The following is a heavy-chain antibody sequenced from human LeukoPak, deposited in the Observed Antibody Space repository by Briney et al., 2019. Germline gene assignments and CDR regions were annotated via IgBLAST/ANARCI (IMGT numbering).Heavy chain of an antibody. CDR3: AIVFVYCSGGSCYWGWFYP. Sequence: PSETLSLTCTVSGGSISSYYWSWIRQPAGKGLEWIGRIYTSGSTNYNPSLKSRVAISLDTSKNQFSLKLSSVTAADTAVYYCAIVFVYCSGGSCYWGWFYPWSQGTLVTVSS. CDR1: GGSISSYY. J-gene: IGHJ5*02. V-gene: IGHV4-4*07. D-gene: IGHD2-15*01. CDR2: IYTSGST.